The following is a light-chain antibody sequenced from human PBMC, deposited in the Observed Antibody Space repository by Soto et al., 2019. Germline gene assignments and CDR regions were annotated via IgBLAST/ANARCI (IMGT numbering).Light chain of an antibody. CDR3: QQSSNWPRT. V-gene: IGKV3-11*01. J-gene: IGKJ1*01. CDR1: QSVSSY. CDR2: DAS. Sequence: EIVSTQSPATLSLSPGERAALSCRASQSVSSYLAWYQQKPGQAPRLLIYDASNRATGIPARFSGSGSGTDFTLTISSLEPEDFAVYYCQQSSNWPRTFGQGTKVDIK.